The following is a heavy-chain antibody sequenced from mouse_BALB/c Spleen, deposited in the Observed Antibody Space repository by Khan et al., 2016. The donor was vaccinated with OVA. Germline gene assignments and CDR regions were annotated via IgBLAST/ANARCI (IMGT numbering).Heavy chain of an antibody. V-gene: IGHV2-6-1*01. CDR1: GFSLTNYG. CDR3: ARQPYYHYNIMDY. D-gene: IGHD2-10*01. Sequence: QVQLKESGPGLVAPSQSLSITCTISGFSLTNYGVHWVRQPPGKGLGWLVVIWHDGSTTYNSALKSRLTISKDNSKSQVFLKMNSLQTDDTAMYFCARQPYYHYNIMDYWGRGTSVTVSS. J-gene: IGHJ4*01. CDR2: IWHDGST.